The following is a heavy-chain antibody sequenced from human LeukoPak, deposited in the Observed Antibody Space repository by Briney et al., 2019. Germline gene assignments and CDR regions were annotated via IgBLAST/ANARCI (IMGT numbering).Heavy chain of an antibody. D-gene: IGHD3-22*01. Sequence: GGSLRLSCAASGFTFSSYSMNWVRQAPGKGLEWVSSISSSSSYIYYADSVKGRFTISRDNAKNSLYLQMNSLRAEDTAVYYCASGTYYYDSSGMYYFDYWGQGTLVTVSS. CDR1: GFTFSSYS. CDR3: ASGTYYYDSSGMYYFDY. V-gene: IGHV3-21*01. J-gene: IGHJ4*02. CDR2: ISSSSSYI.